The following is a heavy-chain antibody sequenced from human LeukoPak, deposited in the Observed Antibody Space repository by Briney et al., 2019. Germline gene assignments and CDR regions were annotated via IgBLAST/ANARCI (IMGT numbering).Heavy chain of an antibody. J-gene: IGHJ4*02. D-gene: IGHD5-18*01. Sequence: SETLSLTCTVSGYSISNGYYWDWIRQPPGKGLEWIGSIYYSGSTYYNPSLKSRVTISVDTSKNQFSLKLSSVTAADTAVYYCACLSQLWLLDYWGQGTLVTVSS. CDR1: GYSISNGYY. CDR3: ACLSQLWLLDY. CDR2: IYYSGST. V-gene: IGHV4-38-2*02.